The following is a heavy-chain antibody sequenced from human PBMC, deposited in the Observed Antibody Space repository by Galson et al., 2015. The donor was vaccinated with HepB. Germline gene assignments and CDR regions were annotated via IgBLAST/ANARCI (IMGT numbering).Heavy chain of an antibody. CDR3: ARLHLPNGDYGVGNFYFYGMDV. Sequence: QSGAEMKKPGESLKISCTGSGYSFVNYWIAWVRQRPGKGLEWMGIIYPGDSDTRYSLSFQGQVTISADKSTATAHLQWRRLEASDSGIYYCARLHLPNGDYGVGNFYFYGMDVWGQGTTVTVSS. D-gene: IGHD4-17*01. V-gene: IGHV5-51*01. CDR2: IYPGDSDT. J-gene: IGHJ6*02. CDR1: GYSFVNYW.